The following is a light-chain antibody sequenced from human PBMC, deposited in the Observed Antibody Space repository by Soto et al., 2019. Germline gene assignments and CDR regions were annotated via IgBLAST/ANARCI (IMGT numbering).Light chain of an antibody. J-gene: IGKJ5*01. CDR1: QNIPSY. CDR2: AAS. Sequence: DIQLPQSPSFLSASVGDRVTITCRASQNIPSYLNWYQQNPVKAPQLLIYAASTLQSGVPARFSGSGAWTDFTLTISNLQPADLATQYGQQTYSTRCTSGQGTRLEIK. CDR3: QQTYSTRCT. V-gene: IGKV1-39*01.